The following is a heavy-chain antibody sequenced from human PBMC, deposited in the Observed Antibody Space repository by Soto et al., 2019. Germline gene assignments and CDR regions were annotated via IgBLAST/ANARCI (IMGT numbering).Heavy chain of an antibody. V-gene: IGHV1-69*13. CDR3: ARGHSPPNYYDSSGYGWFDP. CDR1: GGTFSSYA. Sequence: ASVKVSCKASGGTFSSYAISWVRQAPGQGLEWMGGIIPIFGTANYAQKFQGRVTITADESTSTAYMELSSLRSEDTAVYYCARGHSPPNYYDSSGYGWFDPWGQGTLVTVSS. D-gene: IGHD3-22*01. CDR2: IIPIFGTA. J-gene: IGHJ5*02.